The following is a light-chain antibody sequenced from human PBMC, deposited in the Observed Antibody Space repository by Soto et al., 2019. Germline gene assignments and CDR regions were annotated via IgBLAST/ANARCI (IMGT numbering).Light chain of an antibody. CDR3: QPCGNWPAVCT. J-gene: IGKJ4*01. V-gene: IGKV3-11*01. CDR2: DAS. Sequence: EIVLTQSPATLSLSPGERATLSCRASQSVSTYLAWYQQKPGQAPRLLIYDASNRAAGIPARFSGSGSGTDFTLTSSSLGSEDFAVYYCQPCGNWPAVCTCGGGNKVEIK. CDR1: QSVSTY.